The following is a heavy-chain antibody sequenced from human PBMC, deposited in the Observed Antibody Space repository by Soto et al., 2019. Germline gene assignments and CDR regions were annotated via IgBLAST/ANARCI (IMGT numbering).Heavy chain of an antibody. J-gene: IGHJ4*02. CDR3: AADQYYYDSAGHNPPFDY. D-gene: IGHD3-22*01. Sequence: VKVSCKASGFTFTSSAVRWVRQARGQRLEWIGWIVVGSGNTNYAQKFQERVTITRDMSTSTAYMELSSLRSEDTAVYYCAADQYYYDSAGHNPPFDYWGQGTLVTVSS. CDR2: IVVGSGNT. CDR1: GFTFTSSA. V-gene: IGHV1-58*01.